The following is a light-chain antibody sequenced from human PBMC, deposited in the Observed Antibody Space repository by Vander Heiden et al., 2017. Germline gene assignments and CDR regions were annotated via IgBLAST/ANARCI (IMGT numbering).Light chain of an antibody. CDR1: SGSVSTNYY. J-gene: IGLJ2*01. CDR2: STN. V-gene: IGLV8-61*01. Sequence: QTVVTQEPSFSVSPGGTATLTCGLSSGSVSTNYYPSWYQQTPGQSPRTLIYSTNTRSSGVPDRFSGSILGNTAALTITGAQADDESDYYCVLYMGSGISVFGGGTKLTVL. CDR3: VLYMGSGISV.